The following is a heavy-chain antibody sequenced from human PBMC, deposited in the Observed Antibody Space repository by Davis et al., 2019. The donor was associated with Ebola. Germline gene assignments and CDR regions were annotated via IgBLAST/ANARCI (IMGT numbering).Heavy chain of an antibody. D-gene: IGHD3-22*01. CDR2: ISGSGGST. Sequence: GGSLRLSCAASGFTFSGFSMSWVRQAPGKGLEWVSAISGSGGSTYYADSVKGRFTISRDNSKNTLYLQMNSLRAEDTAVYYCARADSRDYYFDYWGQGTLVTVSS. V-gene: IGHV3-23*01. J-gene: IGHJ4*02. CDR1: GFTFSGFS. CDR3: ARADSRDYYFDY.